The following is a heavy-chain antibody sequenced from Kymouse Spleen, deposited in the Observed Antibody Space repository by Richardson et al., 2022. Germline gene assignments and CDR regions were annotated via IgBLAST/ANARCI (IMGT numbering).Heavy chain of an antibody. J-gene: IGHJ4*02. Sequence: QVQLQQWGAGLLKPSETLSLTCAVYGGSFSGYYWSWIRQPPGKGLEWIGEINHSGSTNYNPSLKSRVTISVDTSKNQFSLKLSSVTAADTAVYYCASLYNWNYEDFDYWGQGTLVTVSS. CDR3: ASLYNWNYEDFDY. D-gene: IGHD1-7*01. CDR1: GGSFSGYY. V-gene: IGHV4-34*01. CDR2: INHSGST.